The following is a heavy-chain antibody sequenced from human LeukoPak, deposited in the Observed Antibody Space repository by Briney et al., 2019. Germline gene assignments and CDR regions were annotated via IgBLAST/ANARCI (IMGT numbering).Heavy chain of an antibody. D-gene: IGHD1-26*01. J-gene: IGHJ3*02. Sequence: GGSLRLSCVASGFTVSGNYMTWVRQAPGKGLEWLSIIYSVGSTYYPDSGGGRFTISRDNSKNTVFLQMTTLRAEDTGGYYCARGFAHVGHAFDIWGQGTMVTVSS. V-gene: IGHV3-66*01. CDR1: GFTVSGNY. CDR3: ARGFAHVGHAFDI. CDR2: IYSVGST.